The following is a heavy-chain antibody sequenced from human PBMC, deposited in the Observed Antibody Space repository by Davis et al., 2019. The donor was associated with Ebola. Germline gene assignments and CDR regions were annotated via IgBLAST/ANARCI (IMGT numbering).Heavy chain of an antibody. J-gene: IGHJ4*02. V-gene: IGHV1-2*06. CDR3: ASCIVGATSMLGDFDY. CDR2: SNPDSGDA. D-gene: IGHD1-26*01. CDR1: GYTFTAHY. Sequence: ASVKVSCKASGYTFTAHYIHWVRQAPGLGLEWMGRSNPDSGDAKYAQKFQGRVTMTRDTSVNTAYMELSSLRSEDTAVYYCASCIVGATSMLGDFDYWGQGTLVTVSS.